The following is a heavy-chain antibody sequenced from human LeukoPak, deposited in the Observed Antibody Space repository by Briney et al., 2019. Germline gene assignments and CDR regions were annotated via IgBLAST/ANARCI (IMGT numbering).Heavy chain of an antibody. CDR3: ARAGDYFDY. Sequence: ASVTVSCKASGYRFTSYYMHWVRQAPGQGLEWIGIINPSGGSPSYAQKFQGRVTMTSDTSTSTVYMELSSLRSEDTAVYYCARAGDYFDYWGQGTLVTVSS. J-gene: IGHJ4*02. CDR1: GYRFTSYY. CDR2: INPSGGSP. V-gene: IGHV1-46*01.